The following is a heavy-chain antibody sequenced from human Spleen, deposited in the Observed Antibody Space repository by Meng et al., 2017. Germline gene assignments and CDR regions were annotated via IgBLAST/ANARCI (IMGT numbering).Heavy chain of an antibody. CDR2: ISSSSSYI. Sequence: GESLKISCAASGFTVSRNYMSWVRQAPGKGLEWVSSISSSSSYIYYADSVKGRFTISRDNAKNSLYLQMNSLGAEDTAVYYCAKDGIVVLPAAPFDPWGQGTLVTVSS. CDR3: AKDGIVVLPAAPFDP. CDR1: GFTVSRNY. J-gene: IGHJ5*02. V-gene: IGHV3-21*04. D-gene: IGHD2-2*01.